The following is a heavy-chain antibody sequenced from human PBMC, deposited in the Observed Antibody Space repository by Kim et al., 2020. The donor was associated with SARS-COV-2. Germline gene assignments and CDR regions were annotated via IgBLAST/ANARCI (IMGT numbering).Heavy chain of an antibody. CDR1: GGSISSSSYY. CDR3: ARLTFKSGWAFDY. J-gene: IGHJ4*02. D-gene: IGHD6-19*01. V-gene: IGHV4-39*01. CDR2: IYYSGST. Sequence: SETLSLTCTVSGGSISSSSYYWGWIRQPPGKGLEWIGSIYYSGSTYYNPSLKSRVTISVDTSKNQFSLKLSSVTAADTAVYYCARLTFKSGWAFDYWGQGTLVTVSS.